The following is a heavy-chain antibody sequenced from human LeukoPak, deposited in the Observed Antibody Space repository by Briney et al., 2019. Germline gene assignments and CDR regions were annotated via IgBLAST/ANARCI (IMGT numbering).Heavy chain of an antibody. CDR3: ARDGLRLPLDY. Sequence: SETLSLTCAVYGGSFGGYYWSWIRQPPGKGLEWIGEINHSGSTNYNPSLKSRVTISVDTSKNQFSLKLSSVTAADTAVYYCARDGLRLPLDYWGQGTLVTVSS. CDR2: INHSGST. J-gene: IGHJ4*02. V-gene: IGHV4-34*01. CDR1: GGSFGGYY. D-gene: IGHD3-3*01.